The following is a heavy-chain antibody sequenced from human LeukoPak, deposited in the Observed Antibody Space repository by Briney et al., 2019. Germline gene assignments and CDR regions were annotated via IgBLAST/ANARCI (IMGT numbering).Heavy chain of an antibody. CDR3: ARGEGQPEDYYYYYMDV. V-gene: IGHV4-39*01. J-gene: IGHJ6*03. D-gene: IGHD6-13*01. CDR2: IYYSGST. Sequence: SETLSLTCTVSGGSISSSSYYWGWIRQPPGKGLEWIGSIYYSGSTYYNPSLKSRVTISVDTSKNQFSLQLNSVTPEDTAVYYCARGEGQPEDYYYYYMDVWGKGTTVTVSS. CDR1: GGSISSSSYY.